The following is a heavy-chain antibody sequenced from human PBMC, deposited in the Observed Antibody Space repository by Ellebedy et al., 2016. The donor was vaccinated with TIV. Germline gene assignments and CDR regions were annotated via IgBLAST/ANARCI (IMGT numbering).Heavy chain of an antibody. Sequence: SETLSLTXTVSGGSISSSSYYWGWIRQPPGKGLEWIGSIYSSGNTYYNPSLKSRVTISIDTSKNQFSLRLSSVTAADTAIYRCARRKVTIPRADAYFDYWGQGILVTVSS. J-gene: IGHJ4*02. D-gene: IGHD3-3*01. CDR3: ARRKVTIPRADAYFDY. CDR1: GGSISSSSYY. CDR2: IYSSGNT. V-gene: IGHV4-39*01.